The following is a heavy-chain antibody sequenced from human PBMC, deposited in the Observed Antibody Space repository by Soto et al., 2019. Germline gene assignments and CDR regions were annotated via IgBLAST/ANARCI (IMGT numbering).Heavy chain of an antibody. CDR2: LYTSGNT. J-gene: IGHJ6*02. Sequence: PSETLSLTCSVSGGSVTSYYWSWIRQPAGKGLDWIGRLYTSGNTDYNPSLKGRVTMSLDTSKNQFSLKVNSVTAADTAVYYCARDGVGPHGMDAWGQGTTVTVSS. CDR3: ARDGVGPHGMDA. D-gene: IGHD2-8*01. CDR1: GGSVTSYY. V-gene: IGHV4-4*07.